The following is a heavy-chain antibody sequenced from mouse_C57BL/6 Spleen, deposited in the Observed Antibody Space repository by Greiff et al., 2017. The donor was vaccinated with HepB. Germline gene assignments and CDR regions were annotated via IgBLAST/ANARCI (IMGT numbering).Heavy chain of an antibody. V-gene: IGHV5-9-1*02. CDR1: GFTFSSYA. CDR2: ISSGGDYI. J-gene: IGHJ4*01. D-gene: IGHD2-4*01. Sequence: EVQGVESGEGLVKPGGSLKLSCAASGFTFSSYAMSWVRQTPEKRLEWVAYISSGGDYIYYADTVKGRFTISRDNARNTLYLQMSSLKSEDTAMYYCTRDFYDYDEGAMDYWGQGTSVTVSS. CDR3: TRDFYDYDEGAMDY.